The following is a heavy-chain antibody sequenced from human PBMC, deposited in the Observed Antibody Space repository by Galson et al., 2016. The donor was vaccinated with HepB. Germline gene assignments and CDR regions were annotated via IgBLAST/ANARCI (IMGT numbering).Heavy chain of an antibody. J-gene: IGHJ6*02. CDR3: ARDFGSTSWFPLYRLDV. V-gene: IGHV1-2*04. CDR1: GYIFTGYN. Sequence: SVKVSCKASGYIFTGYNMHWVRQAPGQGLEWMGWINPNTGVTKYAQKFQGWVTMGRDTSITTAYMELTSLKSDDTAVYYCARDFGSTSWFPLYRLDVWGQGTTVTVSS. D-gene: IGHD6-13*01. CDR2: INPNTGVT.